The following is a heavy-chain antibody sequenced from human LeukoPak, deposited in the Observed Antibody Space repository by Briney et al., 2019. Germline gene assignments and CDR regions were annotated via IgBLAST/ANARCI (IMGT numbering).Heavy chain of an antibody. CDR2: ISWNSGSI. J-gene: IGHJ4*02. CDR3: AKDILTAAAGTFFDY. Sequence: GGSLRPSCAASGFTFDDYAMHWVRQAPGEGLEWVSGISWNSGSIGYADSVKGRFTISRDNAKNSLYLQMNSLRAEDTALYYCAKDILTAAAGTFFDYWGQGTLVTVSS. V-gene: IGHV3-9*01. D-gene: IGHD6-13*01. CDR1: GFTFDDYA.